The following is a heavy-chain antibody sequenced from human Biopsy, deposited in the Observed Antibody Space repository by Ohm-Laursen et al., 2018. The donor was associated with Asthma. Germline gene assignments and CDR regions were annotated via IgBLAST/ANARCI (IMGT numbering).Heavy chain of an antibody. Sequence: TLSLTCTVSGGSINIGDYYWNWIRQHPVKGLEWIGHIYYSGSTYYNPSLKSRVSISLDTSKNQFSLSLTSVTAADTAVYYCARTTYGHDGFDPWGQGTLVTVSS. D-gene: IGHD4-17*01. CDR3: ARTTYGHDGFDP. J-gene: IGHJ5*02. V-gene: IGHV4-31*03. CDR1: GGSINIGDYY. CDR2: IYYSGST.